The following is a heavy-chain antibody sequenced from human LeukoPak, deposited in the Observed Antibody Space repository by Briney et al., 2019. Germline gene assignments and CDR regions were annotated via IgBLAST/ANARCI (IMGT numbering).Heavy chain of an antibody. D-gene: IGHD7-27*01. J-gene: IGHJ4*02. CDR2: ISAYNGNT. CDR3: ARDFRPLNWGSSYYFDY. V-gene: IGHV1-18*01. CDR1: GYTFTSYG. Sequence: ASVKVSCKASGYTFTSYGISWVRQAPGQGLEWMGWISAYNGNTNYAQKLQGRVTTTTDTSTSTAYMELRSLRSDDTAVYYCARDFRPLNWGSSYYFDYWGQGTLVTVSS.